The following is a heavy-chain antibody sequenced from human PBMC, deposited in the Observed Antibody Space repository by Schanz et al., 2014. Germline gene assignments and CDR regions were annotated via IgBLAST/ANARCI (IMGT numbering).Heavy chain of an antibody. J-gene: IGHJ6*03. D-gene: IGHD2-2*01. CDR3: ARVKYCTITRCYRTETEGIYYMDV. V-gene: IGHV3-23*01. CDR2: ISGTGGDDT. Sequence: EVQLLESGGGLVQPGGSLRLSCAASGFSFGTYAMSWVRQAPGKGLLWVSSISGTGGDDTYYADSVKGRFTISRDNSKNTLFLQMNSLRVEDSAIYYCARVKYCTITRCYRTETEGIYYMDVWGKGTTVTVSS. CDR1: GFSFGTYA.